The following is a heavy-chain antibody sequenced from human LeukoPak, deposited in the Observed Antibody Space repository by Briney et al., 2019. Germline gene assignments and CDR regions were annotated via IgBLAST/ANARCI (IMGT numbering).Heavy chain of an antibody. CDR2: ISYDGSNK. V-gene: IGHV3-30*18. J-gene: IGHJ4*02. D-gene: IGHD2-2*01. CDR3: AKDGYCSSTSCYPAPY. CDR1: GFTFSSYG. Sequence: PGGSLRLSCAASGFTFSSYGMHWVRQAPGKGLEWEAVISYDGSNKYYADSVKGRFTISRDNSKNTLYLQMNSLRAEDTAVYYCAKDGYCSSTSCYPAPYWGQGTLVTVSS.